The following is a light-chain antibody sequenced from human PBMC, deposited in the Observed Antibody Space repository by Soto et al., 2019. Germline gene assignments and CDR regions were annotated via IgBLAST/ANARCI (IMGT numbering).Light chain of an antibody. CDR2: GAS. V-gene: IGKV3-20*01. J-gene: IGKJ1*01. CDR1: QSVSGRY. CDR3: HQFSLPRT. Sequence: IVLTQSPGTLSLSPWERATLSCRASQSVSGRYLAWYQQKPGQAPRLVIYGASIRATGIPDRFSGSGSGTGFTLTISRLEPEDFAVYHCHQFSLPRTFGQGTKVDIK.